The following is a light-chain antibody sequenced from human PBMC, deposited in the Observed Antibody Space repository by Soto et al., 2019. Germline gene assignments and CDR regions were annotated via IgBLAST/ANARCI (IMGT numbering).Light chain of an antibody. V-gene: IGLV2-14*01. Sequence: QSVLTQPASVSGSPGQSITISCTGTSSDVGGYNYVSWYQHHPGKAPKLMIYEVSSRPSGVSNRFSGSKSANTASLTISALQAEDEADYFCSSHTSRATYVFGTGTKVTVL. CDR2: EVS. J-gene: IGLJ1*01. CDR3: SSHTSRATYV. CDR1: SSDVGGYNY.